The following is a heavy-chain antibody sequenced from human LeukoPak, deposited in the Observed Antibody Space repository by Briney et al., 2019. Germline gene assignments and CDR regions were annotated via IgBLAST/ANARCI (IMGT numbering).Heavy chain of an antibody. D-gene: IGHD3-22*01. V-gene: IGHV3-33*01. CDR1: GFTFSSYG. CDR3: ARDCPTYYDSSPTRPPHFDY. J-gene: IGHJ4*02. CDR2: IWYDGSNK. Sequence: PGRSLRLSCAASGFTFSSYGMHWVRQAPGKGLEWVAVIWYDGSNKYYADSVKGRFTISRDNSKNTLYLQMNSLRAEDTAVYYCARDCPTYYDSSPTRPPHFDYWGQGTLVTVSS.